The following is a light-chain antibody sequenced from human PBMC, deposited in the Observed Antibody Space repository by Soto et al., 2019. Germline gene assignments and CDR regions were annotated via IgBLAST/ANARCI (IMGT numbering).Light chain of an antibody. J-gene: IGKJ1*01. V-gene: IGKV1-5*03. CDR1: QTISSW. CDR2: KAS. CDR3: QHYNSYSEA. Sequence: DIQMTQSPSTLSGSVGDRVTITCRASQTISSWLAWYQQKPGKAAKLLIYKASTLKSGVPSRFSGSGSGTEFTLTISSLQPDDFATNYCQHYNSYSEAFGQGTKVAIK.